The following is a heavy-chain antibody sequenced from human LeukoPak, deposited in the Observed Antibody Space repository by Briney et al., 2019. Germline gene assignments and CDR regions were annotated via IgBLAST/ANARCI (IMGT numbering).Heavy chain of an antibody. V-gene: IGHV5-51*01. CDR3: ARHRYFQL. J-gene: IGHJ1*01. CDR1: GYSFNAYW. CDR2: IFPADSDT. Sequence: GESLKISFKASGYSFNAYWVAWVRQMPGKSLEWMGIIFPADSDTRYSPSFQGQVTISVDKSINTAYLQWSSLKASDTAMYYCARHRYFQLWGQGTLVTVSS.